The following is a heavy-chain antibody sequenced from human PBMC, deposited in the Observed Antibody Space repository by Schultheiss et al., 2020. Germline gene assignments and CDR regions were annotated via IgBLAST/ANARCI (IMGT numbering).Heavy chain of an antibody. CDR2: ISWNSGSI. CDR1: GFTFDDYA. V-gene: IGHV3-9*01. Sequence: GGSLRLSCAASGFTFDDYAMHWVRQAPGKGLEWVSGISWNSGSIGYADSVKGRFTISRDNAKNSLYLQMNSLRAEDTALYYCAKGADIRPYYYYYGMDVWGKGTTVT. J-gene: IGHJ6*04. CDR3: AKGADIRPYYYYYGMDV. D-gene: IGHD3-9*01.